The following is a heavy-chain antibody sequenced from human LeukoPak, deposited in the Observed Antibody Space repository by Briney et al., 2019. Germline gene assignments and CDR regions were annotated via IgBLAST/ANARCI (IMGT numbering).Heavy chain of an antibody. CDR3: TRMTAGHDY. J-gene: IGHJ4*02. Sequence: SETLSLTCAVSGVSFDDYYWSWVRQTPGKGLEWIGEINHSGYTNDSPSLKSRVTLSIDTSRKQFSLNLRSVTVADTGIYYCTRMTAGHDYWGQGTLVTVFS. D-gene: IGHD2-21*02. CDR2: INHSGYT. V-gene: IGHV4-34*01. CDR1: GVSFDDYY.